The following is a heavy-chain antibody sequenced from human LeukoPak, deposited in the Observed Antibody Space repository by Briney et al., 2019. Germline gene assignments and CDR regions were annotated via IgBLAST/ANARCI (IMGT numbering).Heavy chain of an antibody. V-gene: IGHV3-20*04. CDR2: INWNGGGT. Sequence: PGGSLRLSCAASGFTFDDYGMSWVRQAPGTGLEWVSGINWNGGGTGYVDSVKGRFTIFRDNAKNSLYLQMNSLRAEDTALYYCVRDLRTGSYGNYFDHWGQGTLVTVSS. CDR3: VRDLRTGSYGNYFDH. D-gene: IGHD1-26*01. CDR1: GFTFDDYG. J-gene: IGHJ4*02.